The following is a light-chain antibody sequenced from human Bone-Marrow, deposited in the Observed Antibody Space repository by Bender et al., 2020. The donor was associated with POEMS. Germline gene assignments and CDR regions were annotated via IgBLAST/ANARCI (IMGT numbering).Light chain of an antibody. J-gene: IGLJ3*02. Sequence: QSVLTQPPSASGTPGQRVIISCSGSSSNIVTNPVNWYQHLPGTAPKVLIYNTNQRPSGVPDRFSGSKSDTSASLAISALQAEDEGDYYCATWHDSLNGWVFGGGTKLAVL. CDR1: SSNIVTNP. CDR3: ATWHDSLNGWV. V-gene: IGLV1-44*01. CDR2: NTN.